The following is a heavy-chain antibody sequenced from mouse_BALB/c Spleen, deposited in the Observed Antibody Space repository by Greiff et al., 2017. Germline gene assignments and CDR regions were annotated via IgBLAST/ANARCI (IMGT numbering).Heavy chain of an antibody. Sequence: QVQLQQSGPELVKPGASVKISCKASGYTFTDYYINWVKQKPGQGLKWIGWIYPGSGNTKYNEKFKGKATLTVDTSSSTAYMQLSSLTSEDTAVYFCARNYYWYFDVWGAGTTVTVSS. V-gene: IGHV1-84*02. D-gene: IGHD1-3*01. J-gene: IGHJ1*01. CDR1: GYTFTDYY. CDR3: ARNYYWYFDV. CDR2: IYPGSGNT.